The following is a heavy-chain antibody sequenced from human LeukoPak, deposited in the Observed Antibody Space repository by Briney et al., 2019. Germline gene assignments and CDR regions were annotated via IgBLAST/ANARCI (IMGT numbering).Heavy chain of an antibody. D-gene: IGHD2-2*01. J-gene: IGHJ6*02. CDR3: AKGSVPAPIGMDV. CDR2: KSYDASNK. V-gene: IGHV3-30*18. CDR1: GFSFSTNG. Sequence: PGGPLRLSCAASGFSFSTNGMHWVRQTPGKGLEWVATKSYDASNKYYADSVRGRFTISRDNSKNTLYLQMNSLRPEDTAVYYCAKGSVPAPIGMDVWGQGTTVTVSS.